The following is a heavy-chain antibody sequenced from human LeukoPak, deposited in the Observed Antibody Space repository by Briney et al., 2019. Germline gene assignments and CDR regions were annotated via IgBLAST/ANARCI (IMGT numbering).Heavy chain of an antibody. Sequence: PGGFLRLSCAASGFIFSSYAMNWVRQAPGKGLEWVAVISYDGNNKYYVDSVKGRFTISRDNSNNTLYLQMNSLRAEDTAVYYCARGGFYYDGSGYPFDYWGQGTLVTVSS. J-gene: IGHJ4*02. V-gene: IGHV3-30-3*01. CDR1: GFIFSSYA. D-gene: IGHD3-22*01. CDR3: ARGGFYYDGSGYPFDY. CDR2: ISYDGNNK.